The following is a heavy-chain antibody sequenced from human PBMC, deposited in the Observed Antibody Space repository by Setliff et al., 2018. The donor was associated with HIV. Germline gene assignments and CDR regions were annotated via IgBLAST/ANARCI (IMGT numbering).Heavy chain of an antibody. CDR2: IIPIFGAT. D-gene: IGHD2-15*01. J-gene: IGHJ3*02. CDR3: AGSCSGGSCGAFEI. CDR1: GGTFSSYA. Sequence: SVKVSCKASGGTFSSYAISWVRQAPGQGLEWMGGIIPIFGATNYAHKFQGRVTITADESTSTAYMELSSLRTEDTAVYYCAGSCSGGSCGAFEIWGQGTMVTV. V-gene: IGHV1-69*13.